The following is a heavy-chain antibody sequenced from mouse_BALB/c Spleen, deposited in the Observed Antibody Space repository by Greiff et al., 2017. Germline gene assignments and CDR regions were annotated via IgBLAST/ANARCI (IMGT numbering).Heavy chain of an antibody. V-gene: IGHV5-17*02. CDR3: ARPSYGNYYAMDY. J-gene: IGHJ4*01. D-gene: IGHD2-1*01. CDR1: GFTFSSFG. Sequence: EVKLMESGGGLVQPGGSRKLSCAASGFTFSSFGMHWVRQAPEKGLEWVAYISSGSSTIYYADTVKGRFTISRDNPKNTLFLQMTSLRSEDTAMYYCARPSYGNYYAMDYWGQGTSVTVSS. CDR2: ISSGSSTI.